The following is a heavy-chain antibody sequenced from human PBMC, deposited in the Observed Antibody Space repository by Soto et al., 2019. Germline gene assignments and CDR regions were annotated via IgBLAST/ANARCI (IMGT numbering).Heavy chain of an antibody. CDR3: AKGEGCSSTSCSPPYFDY. CDR2: ISGSGGST. D-gene: IGHD2-2*01. CDR1: GFTFSSYA. V-gene: IGHV3-23*01. Sequence: LRLSCAASGFTFSSYAMSWVRQAPGKGLEWVSAISGSGGSTYYAGSVKGRFTISRDNAKNTLYLQMNSLRAEDTALYYCAKGEGCSSTSCSPPYFDYWGQGTLVTVSS. J-gene: IGHJ4*02.